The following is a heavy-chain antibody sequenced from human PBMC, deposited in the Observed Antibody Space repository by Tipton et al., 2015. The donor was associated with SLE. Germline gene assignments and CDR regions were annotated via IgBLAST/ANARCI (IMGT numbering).Heavy chain of an antibody. D-gene: IGHD1-26*01. CDR2: IYNTVNT. Sequence: TLSLTCTVSGGSVSSGGYYWSWIRQHPGKGLEWIGYIYNTVNTYYNPSLTSRVTISDDTSKNQFSLTLSSVTAADTAMYYCARDRGSYYHFDSWGQGTLVTVSS. CDR1: GGSVSSGGYY. J-gene: IGHJ4*02. CDR3: ARDRGSYYHFDS. V-gene: IGHV4-31*03.